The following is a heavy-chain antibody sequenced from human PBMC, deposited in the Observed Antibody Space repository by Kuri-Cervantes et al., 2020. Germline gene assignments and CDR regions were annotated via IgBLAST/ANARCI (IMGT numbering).Heavy chain of an antibody. D-gene: IGHD1-26*01. V-gene: IGHV3-7*03. Sequence: GESLKISCAASGFTFDDYAMHWVRQAPGKGLEWVANIKEDGSEKYYVDSVKGRFTISRDNAKNSLYLQMNSLRAEDTGVYYCRWELLLTGFDYWGQGTVVTVSS. CDR1: GFTFDDYA. J-gene: IGHJ4*02. CDR2: IKEDGSEK. CDR3: RWELLLTGFDY.